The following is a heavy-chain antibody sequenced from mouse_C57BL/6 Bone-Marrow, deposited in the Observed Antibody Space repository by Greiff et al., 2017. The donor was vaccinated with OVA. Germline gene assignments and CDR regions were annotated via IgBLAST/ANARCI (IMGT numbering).Heavy chain of an antibody. V-gene: IGHV1-55*01. CDR1: GYTFTSYW. J-gene: IGHJ3*01. CDR3: ARDAYYSNYVTVAWFAY. D-gene: IGHD2-5*01. CDR2: IYPGSGST. Sequence: QVQLKQPGAELVKPGASVKMSCKASGYTFTSYWITWVQQRPGQGLEWIGDIYPGSGSTNYNEKFKSKATLTVDTSSSTAYMQLSSLTSEDSAVYYCARDAYYSNYVTVAWFAYWGQGTLVTVSA.